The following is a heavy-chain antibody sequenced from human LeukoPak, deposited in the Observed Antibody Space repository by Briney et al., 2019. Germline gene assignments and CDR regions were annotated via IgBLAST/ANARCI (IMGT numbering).Heavy chain of an antibody. CDR2: INSDGSST. D-gene: IGHD3-22*01. J-gene: IGHJ4*02. CDR1: GFTFSSYW. V-gene: IGHV3-74*01. Sequence: GGSLRLSCPASGFTFSSYWMHWVRQAPGKGLVWVSRINSDGSSTSYADSVKGRFTISRDNAKNTLYLQMNSLRAEDTAVYYCVSGSGYYLDYWGQGTLVTVSS. CDR3: VSGSGYYLDY.